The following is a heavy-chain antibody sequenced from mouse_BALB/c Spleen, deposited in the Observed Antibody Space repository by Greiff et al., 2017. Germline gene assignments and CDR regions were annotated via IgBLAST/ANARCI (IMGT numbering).Heavy chain of an antibody. CDR1: GFAFSSYD. CDR2: ISSGGGST. V-gene: IGHV5-12-1*01. CDR3: ARQYGDYPAWFAY. D-gene: IGHD2-13*01. J-gene: IGHJ3*01. Sequence: EVNVVESGGGLVKPGGSLKLSCAASGFAFSSYDMSWVRQTPEKRLEWVAYISSGGGSTYYPDTVKGRFTISRDNAKNTLYLQMSSLKSEDTAMYYCARQYGDYPAWFAYWGQGTLVTVSA.